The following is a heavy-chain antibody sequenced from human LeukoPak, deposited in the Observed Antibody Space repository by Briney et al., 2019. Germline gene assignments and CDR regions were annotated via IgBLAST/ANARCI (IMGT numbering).Heavy chain of an antibody. CDR2: ISADGYTT. D-gene: IGHD2-2*01. CDR3: SRGSIWCSSSNCYSAD. CDR1: GFTFSSYW. V-gene: IGHV3-74*03. Sequence: PGGSLRLSCAGSGFTFSSYWMHWVRQAPGKGLILVARISADGYTTTYADSVKGRFTVFRDNAESSLYLQMNSLTAEDTAIYYCSRGSIWCSSSNCYSADWGQGALVTVSS. J-gene: IGHJ1*01.